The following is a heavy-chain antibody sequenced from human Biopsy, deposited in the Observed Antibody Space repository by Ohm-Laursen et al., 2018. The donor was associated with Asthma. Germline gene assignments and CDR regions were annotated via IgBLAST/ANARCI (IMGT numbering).Heavy chain of an antibody. V-gene: IGHV1-46*01. CDR3: ARRGITGTTLDY. Sequence: ASVKVSCKASGYIFTSDYIHWVRQAPGQGLEWMGIINPSGGSTSYAQKFQGRVTMTRDTSTSTVYMELSSLRSEDTAVYYCARRGITGTTLDYWGQGTLVTVSS. D-gene: IGHD1-7*01. CDR2: INPSGGST. J-gene: IGHJ4*02. CDR1: GYIFTSDY.